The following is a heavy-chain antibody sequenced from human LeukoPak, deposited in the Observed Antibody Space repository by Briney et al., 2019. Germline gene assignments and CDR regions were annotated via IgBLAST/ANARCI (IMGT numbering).Heavy chain of an antibody. CDR1: GYSISSGYY. CDR2: IYHSGST. CDR3: AREMEDSSPGWWYFDL. J-gene: IGHJ2*01. D-gene: IGHD6-13*01. V-gene: IGHV4-38-2*02. Sequence: KPSETLSLTCAVSGYSISSGYYWGWIRQPPGEGLEWIGSIYHSGSTYYNPSLKSRVTISVDTSKNQFSLKLSSVTAADTAVYYCAREMEDSSPGWWYFDLWGRGTLVTVSS.